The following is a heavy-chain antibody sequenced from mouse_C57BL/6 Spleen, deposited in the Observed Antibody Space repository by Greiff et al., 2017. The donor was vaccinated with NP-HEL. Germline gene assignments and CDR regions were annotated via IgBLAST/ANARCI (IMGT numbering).Heavy chain of an antibody. CDR3: ARPYDYDWFAY. D-gene: IGHD2-4*01. CDR2: INPNNSGT. J-gene: IGHJ3*01. V-gene: IGHV1-26*01. Sequence: EVQLQQSGPELVKPGASVKISCKASGYTFTDYYMNWVKQSQGKSLEWIGDINPNNSGTSYNQKFKGKSTLTVDKSSSTAYMELRSLTSEDSAVYYCARPYDYDWFAYWGQGTLVTVAA. CDR1: GYTFTDYY.